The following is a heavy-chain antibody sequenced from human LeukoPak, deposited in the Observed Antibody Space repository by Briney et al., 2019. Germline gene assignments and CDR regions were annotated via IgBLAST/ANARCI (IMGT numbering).Heavy chain of an antibody. CDR3: ARGPLWYSYGYYFDY. CDR2: INHSGST. J-gene: IGHJ4*02. Sequence: SETLSPTCAVYGGSFSGYYWSWIRQPPGKGLEWIGEINHSGSTNYNPSLKSRVTISVDTSTNQFSLKLSSVTAADTAVYYCARGPLWYSYGYYFDYWGQGTLVTVSS. CDR1: GGSFSGYY. D-gene: IGHD5-18*01. V-gene: IGHV4-34*01.